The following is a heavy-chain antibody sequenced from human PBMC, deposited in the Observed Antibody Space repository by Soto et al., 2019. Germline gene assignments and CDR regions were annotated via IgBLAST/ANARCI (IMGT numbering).Heavy chain of an antibody. Sequence: QVQLVESGGGVVQPGRSPRLSCAGSGFTFNTYGMHWVRQAPGKGLEWVAVMSYDGRKEYYVDSVKGRFTISRENSKNTLYLQMNSLREEDTAVYYCVKDPTAGGTGTYYSYWGQGTLVTVSS. CDR3: VKDPTAGGTGTYYSY. J-gene: IGHJ4*02. CDR2: MSYDGRKE. D-gene: IGHD3-10*01. CDR1: GFTFNTYG. V-gene: IGHV3-30*18.